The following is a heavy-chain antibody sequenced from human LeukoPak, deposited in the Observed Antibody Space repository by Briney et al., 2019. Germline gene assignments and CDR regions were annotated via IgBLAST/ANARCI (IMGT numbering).Heavy chain of an antibody. CDR3: ARGTFRSGFDY. CDR1: GGSISSYY. Sequence: ETESLPCTVSGGSISSYYWSWIRQPAGKGLEWIGRIYSSGSTKYNFSLTSRVTMSVDTSKTQFSLKLSSVTAADTAVYYCARGTFRSGFDYCGQRALVSASS. CDR2: IYSSGST. D-gene: IGHD1-26*01. J-gene: IGHJ4*02. V-gene: IGHV4-4*07.